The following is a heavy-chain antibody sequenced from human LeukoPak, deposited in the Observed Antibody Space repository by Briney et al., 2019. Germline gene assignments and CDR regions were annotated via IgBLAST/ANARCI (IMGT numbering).Heavy chain of an antibody. CDR1: GGSISSNY. V-gene: IGHV4-59*01. J-gene: IGHJ4*02. Sequence: SETLSLTCTVSGGSISSNYWSWIRQPPGKGLEWIGYIYYSGSTNYNPSLKSRVTISVDTSKNQFSLKLSSVTAADTAVYYCARSSTSHSHFDYWGQGTLVTVSS. CDR2: IYYSGST. D-gene: IGHD2-2*01. CDR3: ARSSTSHSHFDY.